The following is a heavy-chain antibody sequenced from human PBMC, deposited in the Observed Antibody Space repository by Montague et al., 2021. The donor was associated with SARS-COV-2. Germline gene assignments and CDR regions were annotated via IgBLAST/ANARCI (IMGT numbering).Heavy chain of an antibody. Sequence: GSSTYYSDSVQGRFTISRDNSNNTLYLQINILRAEDTAIYYCAKSRGIRYDSSGYYYPLDYWCQVTMVTVS. V-gene: IGHV3-23*03. CDR2: GSST. D-gene: IGHD3-22*01. J-gene: IGHJ4*02. CDR3: AKSRGIRYDSSGYYYPLDY.